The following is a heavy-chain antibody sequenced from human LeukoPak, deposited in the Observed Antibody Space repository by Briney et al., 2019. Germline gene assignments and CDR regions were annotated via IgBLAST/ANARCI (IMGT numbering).Heavy chain of an antibody. Sequence: GGSLRLSCAASGFIFTNYFMSWVRQAPGKGLEWVSSVSSSSSYIYYADSVKGRFTISRDNAKNSLYLQMNSLRAEDTAVYYCARAQAGGFDPWGQGTLVTVSS. CDR1: GFIFTNYF. CDR3: ARAQAGGFDP. CDR2: VSSSSSYI. V-gene: IGHV3-21*01. D-gene: IGHD3-16*01. J-gene: IGHJ5*02.